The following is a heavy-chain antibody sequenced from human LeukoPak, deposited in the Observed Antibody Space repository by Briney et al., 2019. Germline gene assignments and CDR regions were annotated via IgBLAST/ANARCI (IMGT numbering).Heavy chain of an antibody. V-gene: IGHV3-21*04. J-gene: IGHJ4*02. CDR2: ISTSSSYI. Sequence: GGSLRLSCGVSGFTFSSYSMNWVRQAPGKGLEWVSFISTSSSYIYYADSVKGRFTISRDNAKNSLYLQMNSLRAEDTAVYYCARDSEWGLLRSDYWGQGTLVTVSS. CDR1: GFTFSSYS. CDR3: ARDSEWGLLRSDY. D-gene: IGHD1-26*01.